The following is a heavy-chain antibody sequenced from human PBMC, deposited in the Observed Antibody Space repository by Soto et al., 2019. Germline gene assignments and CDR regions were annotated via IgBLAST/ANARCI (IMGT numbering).Heavy chain of an antibody. Sequence: ASVKVSCKASGYTFTGYYMHWVRQAPGQGLEWMGWINPNSGGTNYAQKFQGWVTMTRDTSISTAYMELSRLRSDDTAVYYCARDEDYEHSSSWYYFDYWGQGTLVTVSS. V-gene: IGHV1-2*04. CDR1: GYTFTGYY. D-gene: IGHD6-13*01. CDR3: ARDEDYEHSSSWYYFDY. J-gene: IGHJ4*02. CDR2: INPNSGGT.